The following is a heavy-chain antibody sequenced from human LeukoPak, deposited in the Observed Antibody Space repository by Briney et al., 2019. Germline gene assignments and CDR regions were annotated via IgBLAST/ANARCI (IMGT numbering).Heavy chain of an antibody. CDR3: ARRSSGSPPYYFDY. V-gene: IGHV3-23*01. D-gene: IGHD1-26*01. J-gene: IGHJ4*02. CDR2: ISGSGGST. Sequence: GGSLRLSCAASGFTFSSYAMSWVRQAPGKGLEWVSAISGSGGSTYYADSVKGRFTISRGNAKNTLYLQMNSLRAEDTAVYYCARRSSGSPPYYFDYWGQGTLVTVSS. CDR1: GFTFSSYA.